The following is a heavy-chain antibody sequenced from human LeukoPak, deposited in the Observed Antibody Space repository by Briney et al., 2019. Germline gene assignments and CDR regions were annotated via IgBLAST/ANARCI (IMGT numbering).Heavy chain of an antibody. V-gene: IGHV4-4*07. CDR1: GGSISSYY. CDR3: AREAAVAGRGFDY. D-gene: IGHD6-19*01. Sequence: SETLSLTCTVSGGSISSYYWSWIRQPAGKGLEWIGRIYTSGSTNYNPSLESRVTMSADTYKNQFSLKLSSVTAADTAVYYCAREAAVAGRGFDYWGQGTLVTVSS. J-gene: IGHJ4*02. CDR2: IYTSGST.